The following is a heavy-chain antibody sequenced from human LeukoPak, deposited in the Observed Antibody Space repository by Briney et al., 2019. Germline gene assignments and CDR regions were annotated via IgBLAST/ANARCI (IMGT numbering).Heavy chain of an antibody. CDR3: ARDGQNGSPYATDV. CDR1: SFTFRSHG. J-gene: IGHJ6*02. D-gene: IGHD3-10*01. CDR2: IWYDGSNE. V-gene: IGHV3-33*01. Sequence: GGSLRLSCAASSFTFRSHGMHWVRQAPGKGLEWVAGIWYDGSNEDYADSVKGRFIISRDNSKNTLYLQMNSLRVEDTAIYYCARDGQNGSPYATDVWGQGTTVTVSS.